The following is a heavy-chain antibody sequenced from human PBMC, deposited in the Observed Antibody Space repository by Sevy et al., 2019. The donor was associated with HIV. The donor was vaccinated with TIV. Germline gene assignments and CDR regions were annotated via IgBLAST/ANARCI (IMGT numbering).Heavy chain of an antibody. CDR2: ISYDGSNK. V-gene: IGHV3-30*18. CDR1: GFTFSSYG. J-gene: IGHJ1*01. CDR3: AEALPPRYYDFWSGYYSAEYFQH. Sequence: GGSLRLSCAASGFTFSSYGMHWVRQAPGKGLEWVAVISYDGSNKYYADSVKGRFTISRDNSKNTLYLQMNSLRAEDTAVYYCAEALPPRYYDFWSGYYSAEYFQHWGQGTLVTVSS. D-gene: IGHD3-3*01.